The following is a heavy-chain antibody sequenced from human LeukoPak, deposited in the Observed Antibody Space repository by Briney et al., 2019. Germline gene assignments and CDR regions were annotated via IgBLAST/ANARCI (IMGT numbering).Heavy chain of an antibody. J-gene: IGHJ4*02. CDR1: GGSISSSSYY. V-gene: IGHV4-39*01. D-gene: IGHD5-18*01. CDR2: IYYSGST. CDR3: ARLTWIQPDY. Sequence: SETLSLTXTVSGGSISSSSYYWGWIRQPPGKGLEWIGSIYYSGSTYYNPSLKSRVTISVDTSKNQFSLKLSSVTAADTAVYYCARLTWIQPDYWGQGTLVTVSS.